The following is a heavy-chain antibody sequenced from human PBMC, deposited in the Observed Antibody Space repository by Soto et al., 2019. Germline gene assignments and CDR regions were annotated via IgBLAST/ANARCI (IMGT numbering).Heavy chain of an antibody. CDR1: GDSINNSHW. Sequence: QVQLQESGPGLVQPSGTLSLTCAVSGDSINNSHWWSWVRQTPGKGLEWIGETYHSGTTNYNPSLKTRVTISIDKSKNQFSLKMNSVTAADTAVYYCAREVNSSPARGATWFDPWGQGTLVTVSS. CDR2: TYHSGTT. D-gene: IGHD6-13*01. V-gene: IGHV4-4*02. CDR3: AREVNSSPARGATWFDP. J-gene: IGHJ5*02.